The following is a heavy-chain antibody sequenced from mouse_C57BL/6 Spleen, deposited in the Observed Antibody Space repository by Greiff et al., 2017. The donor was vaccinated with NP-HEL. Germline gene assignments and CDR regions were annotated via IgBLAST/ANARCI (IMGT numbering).Heavy chain of an antibody. Sequence: VQLQQSGPELVKPGASVKLSCKASGYTFTSYDINWVKQRPGQGLEWIGWIYPRDGSTKYNEKFKGKATLTVDTSSSTAYMELHSLTSEDSAVYFCASLDDGYPFAYWGQGTLVTVSA. CDR1: GYTFTSYD. D-gene: IGHD2-3*01. V-gene: IGHV1-85*01. CDR3: ASLDDGYPFAY. J-gene: IGHJ3*01. CDR2: IYPRDGST.